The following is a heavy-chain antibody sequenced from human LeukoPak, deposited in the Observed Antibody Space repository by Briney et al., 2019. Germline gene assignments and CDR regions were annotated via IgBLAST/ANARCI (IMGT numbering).Heavy chain of an antibody. D-gene: IGHD3-10*01. Sequence: SVKVSCKASGGTFSSYAISWVRQAPGQGLEWMGRVIPIFGTANYAQKFQGRVTITTDESTSTAYMELSSLRSEDTAVYYCARESGITMVRGALDYWGQGTLVTVSS. V-gene: IGHV1-69*05. J-gene: IGHJ4*02. CDR3: ARESGITMVRGALDY. CDR1: GGTFSSYA. CDR2: VIPIFGTA.